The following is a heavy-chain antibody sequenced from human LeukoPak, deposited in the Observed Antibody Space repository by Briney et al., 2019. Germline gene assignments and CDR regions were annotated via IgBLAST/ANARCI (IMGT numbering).Heavy chain of an antibody. V-gene: IGHV1-46*01. CDR1: GYTFTSYY. CDR2: INPSGGST. J-gene: IGHJ6*03. Sequence: ASVKVSCKASGYTFTSYYMHWVRQAPGQGLEWMGIINPSGGSTSYAQKFQGRVTMTRDTSTSTVYMELSSLRSEDTTVYYCARGVPGYCSSTSCGYYYYYYMDVWGKGTTVTVSS. CDR3: ARGVPGYCSSTSCGYYYYYYMDV. D-gene: IGHD2-2*01.